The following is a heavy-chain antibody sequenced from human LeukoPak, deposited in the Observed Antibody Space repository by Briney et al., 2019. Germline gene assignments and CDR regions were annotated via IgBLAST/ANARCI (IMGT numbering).Heavy chain of an antibody. CDR1: GGTFSSYA. V-gene: IGHV1-69*06. Sequence: GSSVKVSCKASGGTFSSYAISWVRQAPGQGLEWMGGIIPIFGTANYAQKFQVRVTITADKSTSTAYMELSSLRSEDTAVYYCARTDYGSGNGMDVWGKGTTVTVSS. CDR3: ARTDYGSGNGMDV. D-gene: IGHD3-10*01. J-gene: IGHJ6*04. CDR2: IIPIFGTA.